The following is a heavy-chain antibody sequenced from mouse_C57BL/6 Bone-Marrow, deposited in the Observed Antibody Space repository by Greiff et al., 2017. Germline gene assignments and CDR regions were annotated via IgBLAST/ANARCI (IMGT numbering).Heavy chain of an antibody. CDR2: IWSGGST. CDR3: ARYDAYYFDY. V-gene: IGHV2-2*01. J-gene: IGHJ2*01. Sequence: QVQLQQSGPGLVQPSQSLSITCTVSGFSLTSYGVHWVRQSTGKGLEWLGVIWSGGSTDYNAAFISRLSISKDNSKSQVVFKMNSLQADDTAIYYCARYDAYYFDYWGQGTTLTVSS. CDR1: GFSLTSYG. D-gene: IGHD2-12*01.